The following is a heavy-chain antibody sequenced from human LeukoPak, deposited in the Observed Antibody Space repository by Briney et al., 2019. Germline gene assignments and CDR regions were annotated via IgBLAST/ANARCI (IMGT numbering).Heavy chain of an antibody. CDR1: GYTFTNNY. CDR3: ATDRRSSWFGVDY. J-gene: IGHJ4*02. CDR2: IYPRDGST. Sequence: VASVKVSCKASGYTFTNNYLHWVRQAPGQGLEWMGMIYPRDGSTSYAQNFQGRVTMTEDTSTDTAYMELSSLRSEDTAVYYCATDRRSSWFGVDYWGQGTLVTVSS. V-gene: IGHV1-46*01. D-gene: IGHD6-13*01.